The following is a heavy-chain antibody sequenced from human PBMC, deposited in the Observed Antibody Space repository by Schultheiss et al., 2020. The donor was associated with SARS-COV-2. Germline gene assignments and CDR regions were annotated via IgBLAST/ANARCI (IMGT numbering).Heavy chain of an antibody. CDR1: GFTFSSYS. Sequence: GGSLRLSCAASGFTFSSYSMNWVRQAPGKGLEWVSAISGSGGSTYYADSVKGRFTISRDNAKNSLYLQMNSLRAEDTAVYYCARVGRVDTAMFDYYYYYGMDVWGQGTTVTVSS. CDR3: ARVGRVDTAMFDYYYYYGMDV. J-gene: IGHJ6*02. D-gene: IGHD5-18*01. CDR2: ISGSGGST. V-gene: IGHV3-21*01.